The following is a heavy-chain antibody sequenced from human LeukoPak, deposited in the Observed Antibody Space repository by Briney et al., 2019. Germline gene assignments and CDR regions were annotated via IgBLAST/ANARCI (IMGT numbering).Heavy chain of an antibody. CDR1: GGSISSSSYY. V-gene: IGHV4-39*07. J-gene: IGHJ6*03. CDR2: IYYSGST. Sequence: SETLSLTCTVSGGSISSSSYYWGWIRQPPGKGLEWIGSIYYSGSTYYNPSLKSRVTISVDTSKNQFSLKLRYVSAADTAVYYCARDHSSSWIFNYYYYYYYMDVWGKGTTVTVSS. CDR3: ARDHSSSWIFNYYYYYYYMDV. D-gene: IGHD6-13*01.